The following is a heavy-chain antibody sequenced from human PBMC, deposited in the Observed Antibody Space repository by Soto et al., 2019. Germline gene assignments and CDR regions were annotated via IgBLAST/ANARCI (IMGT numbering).Heavy chain of an antibody. Sequence: QAQLEQSGGEVKKPGSSVKVSCKASRVAFSKFIVTWVRQAPGLGLEWVGGIIPIFGTANYAQKFQGRVTITPDESTSTSYMEVNNLRSEDTAVYYWAKVRYSSPMGYYYGMDVWGQGTTVTVSS. CDR1: RVAFSKFI. D-gene: IGHD6-19*01. CDR3: AKVRYSSPMGYYYGMDV. J-gene: IGHJ6*02. V-gene: IGHV1-69*01. CDR2: IIPIFGTA.